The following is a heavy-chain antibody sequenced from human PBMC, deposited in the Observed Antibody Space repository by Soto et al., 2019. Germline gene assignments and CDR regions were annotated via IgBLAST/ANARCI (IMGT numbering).Heavy chain of an antibody. CDR2: IYYRGST. D-gene: IGHD3-9*01. Sequence: DIRALTCPVSGGSISSSDLRGIRRPPGKGRGGMGDIYYRGSTDYKPSLKSRLTISVDTSKHQFSLKLSSVTAADTAVYYCARDLYVLDAILTGHNYYYYGMDVWGQGTTVTGSS. J-gene: IGHJ6*02. V-gene: IGHV4-59*13. CDR3: ARDLYVLDAILTGHNYYYYGMDV. CDR1: GGSISSSD.